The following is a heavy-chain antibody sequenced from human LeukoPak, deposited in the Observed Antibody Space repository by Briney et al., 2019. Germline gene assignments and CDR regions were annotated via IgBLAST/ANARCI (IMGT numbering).Heavy chain of an antibody. CDR2: IIPIFGTT. D-gene: IGHD1-1*01. V-gene: IGHV1-69*01. J-gene: IGHJ3*02. CDR3: AREGATTPDAFDI. CDR1: GGTFSNYA. Sequence: SVKVSCKASGGTFSNYAINWVQQAPGQGLEWMGEIIPIFGTTKNAQKFQGRVTITADESTSTAYMELSSVRSEDTAVYYCAREGATTPDAFDIWGQGTMVTVSS.